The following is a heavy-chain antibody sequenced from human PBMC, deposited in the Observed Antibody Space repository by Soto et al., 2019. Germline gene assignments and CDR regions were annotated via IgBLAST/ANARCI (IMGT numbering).Heavy chain of an antibody. CDR2: IYLSGTT. V-gene: IGHV4-61*01. D-gene: IGHD3-10*01. J-gene: IGHJ4*02. Sequence: QVQLQESGPGLVKPSETLSLTCTVPGGSVSSSSYYWTWLRQPPGKRLEWIGYIYLSGTTEYNPSLKSRVAISFDTSKNQFSLKLSSVIAADTAVYYCAREGKRVSMVRGFDSWGQGTLVTVSS. CDR3: AREGKRVSMVRGFDS. CDR1: GGSVSSSSYY.